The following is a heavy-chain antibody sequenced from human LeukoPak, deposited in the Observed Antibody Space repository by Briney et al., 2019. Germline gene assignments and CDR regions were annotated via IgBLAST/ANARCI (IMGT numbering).Heavy chain of an antibody. Sequence: GGSLRLSCAASEFTFSDHYMDWVRQAPGKGLEWVGRTRNKANRYTTEYAASVKGRFTISRDDSKNSLYLQMNSLKTEDTAVYYCARAKRYCSGGNCYSVPDYWGQGTLVTVSS. V-gene: IGHV3-72*01. CDR3: ARAKRYCSGGNCYSVPDY. CDR1: EFTFSDHY. CDR2: TRNKANRYTT. D-gene: IGHD2-15*01. J-gene: IGHJ4*02.